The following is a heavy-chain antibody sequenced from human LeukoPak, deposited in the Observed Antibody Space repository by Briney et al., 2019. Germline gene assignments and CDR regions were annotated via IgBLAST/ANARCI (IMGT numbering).Heavy chain of an antibody. J-gene: IGHJ4*02. CDR3: ARALTQSSIAATLDY. V-gene: IGHV1-2*02. D-gene: IGHD6-6*01. CDR2: INPNSGGT. Sequence: ASVKVSCKASGYTFTGYYMHWVRQAPGQGLEWMGWINPNSGGTNYAQKFQGRVTMTRDTSISTAYMELSRLRSDDTAVYYCARALTQSSIAATLDYWGQETLVTVSS. CDR1: GYTFTGYY.